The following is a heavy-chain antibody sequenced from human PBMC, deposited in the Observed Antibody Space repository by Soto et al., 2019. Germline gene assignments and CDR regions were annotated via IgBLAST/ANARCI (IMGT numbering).Heavy chain of an antibody. Sequence: PXASLSLTCTVCGASISGGYYYWAYIHQPPGRGLEWIGSVYYSGGTYYNPSLRGRVTLSVDTSKNQFSPTLTSVTAADTAVYYCPRHPDYDSRVITNWFDPCGQRTLVTLSS. CDR1: GASISGGYYY. V-gene: IGHV4-39*01. D-gene: IGHD3-16*01. CDR2: VYYSGGT. CDR3: PRHPDYDSRVITNWFDP. J-gene: IGHJ5*02.